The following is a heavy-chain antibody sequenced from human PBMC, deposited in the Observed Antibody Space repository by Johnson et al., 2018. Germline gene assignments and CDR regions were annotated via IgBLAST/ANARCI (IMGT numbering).Heavy chain of an antibody. CDR2: IYTSGST. D-gene: IGHD3-22*01. J-gene: IGHJ3*02. CDR1: GGSISSGTYY. Sequence: QVQLQESGPGLVKPSQTLSLTCTVSGGSISSGTYYWSWIRQPAGKGLEWIGRIYTSGSTNYNPSLKSRVTISVDTSKNQFSLKLSSVTAADPAVYYCGRYDISVFDAFDIWGQGTMVTVSS. V-gene: IGHV4-61*02. CDR3: GRYDISVFDAFDI.